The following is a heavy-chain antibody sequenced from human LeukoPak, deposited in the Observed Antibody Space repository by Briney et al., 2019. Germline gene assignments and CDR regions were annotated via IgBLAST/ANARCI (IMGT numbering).Heavy chain of an antibody. Sequence: PSETLSLTCTVSGGSISSGSYYWSWIRQPAGKGLEWIGRIYTSGSTNYNPSLKSRVTISVDTSKNQFSLKLSSVTPADTAVYYCARWDMVRGNFDYWGQGTLVTVSS. V-gene: IGHV4-61*02. D-gene: IGHD3-10*01. CDR1: GGSISSGSYY. J-gene: IGHJ4*02. CDR3: ARWDMVRGNFDY. CDR2: IYTSGST.